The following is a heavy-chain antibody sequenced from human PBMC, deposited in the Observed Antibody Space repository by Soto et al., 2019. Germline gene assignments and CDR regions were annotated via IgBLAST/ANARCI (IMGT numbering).Heavy chain of an antibody. CDR2: IYYSGST. CDR3: ARDRIAVAGTYLHP. CDR1: GGSISSYY. D-gene: IGHD6-19*01. J-gene: IGHJ5*02. Sequence: QVQLQESGPGLVKPSETLSLTCTVSGGSISSYYWSWIRQPPGKGLEWIGYIYYSGSTNYNPSLKSPVTIAVDSSKSQFALRLSSVTAADTAVYYCARDRIAVAGTYLHPWGQGTLVTVSS. V-gene: IGHV4-59*01.